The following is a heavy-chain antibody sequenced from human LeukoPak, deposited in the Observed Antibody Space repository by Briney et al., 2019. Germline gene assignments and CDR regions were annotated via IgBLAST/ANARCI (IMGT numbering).Heavy chain of an antibody. V-gene: IGHV3-7*01. CDR3: ARAQYYYDSSGYGFND. D-gene: IGHD3-22*01. Sequence: GGSLRLSCASSGFTFNKYAMSWVRQAPGKGLEWVANIKQDGSEKYYVDSVKGRFTISRDNAKNSLYLQMNSLRAEDTAVYYCARAQYYYDSSGYGFNDWGQGTLVTVSS. CDR1: GFTFNKYA. CDR2: IKQDGSEK. J-gene: IGHJ4*02.